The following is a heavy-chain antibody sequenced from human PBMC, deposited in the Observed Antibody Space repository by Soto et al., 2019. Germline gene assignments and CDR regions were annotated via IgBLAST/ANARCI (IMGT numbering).Heavy chain of an antibody. D-gene: IGHD4-17*01. CDR1: GGTFSSYA. V-gene: IGHV1-69*13. J-gene: IGHJ6*02. CDR3: ARGATVTTKYYYYYGMDV. CDR2: IIPIFGTA. Sequence: SVKVSCKASGGTFSSYAISWVRQAPGQGLEWMGGIIPIFGTANYAKKFQGRVTITADESTSTAYMELSSLRSEDTAVYYCARGATVTTKYYYYYGMDVWGQGTTVTVSS.